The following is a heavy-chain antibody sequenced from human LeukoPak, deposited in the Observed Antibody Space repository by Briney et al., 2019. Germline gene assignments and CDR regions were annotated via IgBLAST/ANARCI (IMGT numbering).Heavy chain of an antibody. CDR2: IYTNGTV. V-gene: IGHV4-4*07. D-gene: IGHD6-19*01. Sequence: SETLSLTCTVSGASVTSYYWSWIRQPVGKGLEWFGRIYTNGTVNYNPSLKSRVTMSRETSKNQFSLKLTSVTGADTAVYYCAGERGEEYSSGWYKRNYFDNWGQGIRVTVSS. CDR1: GASVTSYY. J-gene: IGHJ4*02. CDR3: AGERGEEYSSGWYKRNYFDN.